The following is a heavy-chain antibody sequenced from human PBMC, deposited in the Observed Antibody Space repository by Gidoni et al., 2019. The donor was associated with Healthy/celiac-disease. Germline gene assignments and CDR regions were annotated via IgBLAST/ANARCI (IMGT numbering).Heavy chain of an antibody. V-gene: IGHV3-33*01. CDR1: GFTFSSDG. D-gene: IGHD1-26*01. Sequence: QVQLVESGGGVVQPGRFLSLFCAPSGFTFSSDGMHWVSEAPGKGGEWLAVRWYDGSNKYYADSVKGRFTISRDNSKNTLYLQMNSLRAEDTGVYYCARDGSPDAFDIWGQGTMVTVFS. CDR2: RWYDGSNK. CDR3: ARDGSPDAFDI. J-gene: IGHJ3*02.